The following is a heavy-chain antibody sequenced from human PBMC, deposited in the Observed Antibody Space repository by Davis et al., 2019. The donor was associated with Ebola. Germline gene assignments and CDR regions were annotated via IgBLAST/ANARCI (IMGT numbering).Heavy chain of an antibody. D-gene: IGHD6-13*01. Sequence: MPSEALSLTCAVSGGSIRSGGYSWSWIRQPPGKGLEWIGYIYHSGSTYYNLSLKSRVTISVDRSKNQFSLKLSSVTAADTAVYYCARGKPFGSSFWFDPWGQGTLVTVSS. V-gene: IGHV4-30-2*01. CDR1: GGSIRSGGYS. CDR3: ARGKPFGSSFWFDP. CDR2: IYHSGST. J-gene: IGHJ5*02.